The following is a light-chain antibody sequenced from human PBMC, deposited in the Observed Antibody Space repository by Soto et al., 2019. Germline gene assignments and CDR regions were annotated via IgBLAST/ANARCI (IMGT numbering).Light chain of an antibody. Sequence: QSVLTQPASVSGSPGQSITISCAGTSSDVGGYNYVSWYQQHPGKAPKLMIYEVSNRPSGVSHRFSGSKSGNTASLTISGLQAGDEADYYCSSYTSSSVYVFGTGTKVTVL. J-gene: IGLJ1*01. CDR2: EVS. CDR1: SSDVGGYNY. V-gene: IGLV2-14*01. CDR3: SSYTSSSVYV.